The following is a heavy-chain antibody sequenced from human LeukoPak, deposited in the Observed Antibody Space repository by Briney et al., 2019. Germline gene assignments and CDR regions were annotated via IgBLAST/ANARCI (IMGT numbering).Heavy chain of an antibody. V-gene: IGHV3-23*01. CDR1: GFTFSSYA. D-gene: IGHD4-17*01. J-gene: IGHJ4*02. CDR3: AKNSGTVTISGEFDY. CDR2: ISASGGSP. Sequence: GGSLRLSCAASGFTFSSYAMTWVRQAPGQGLEWVLAISASGGSPYYADSVKGRFTISRDNSKNTLYLQMNSLRAEDTAVYYCAKNSGTVTISGEFDYWGQGTLVAVSS.